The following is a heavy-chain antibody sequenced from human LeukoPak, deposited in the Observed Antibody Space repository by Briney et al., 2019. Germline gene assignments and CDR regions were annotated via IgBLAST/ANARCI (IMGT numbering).Heavy chain of an antibody. CDR2: IYYSGST. D-gene: IGHD3-10*01. V-gene: IGHV4-59*01. Sequence: PAETESLICTVSGASISNYYWSWIRRPPGKGLEWIGYIYYSGSTIYNPSLKSRVTITVDTSKNQFSLKLNSVTAADTAVYFCARNDGSGSYYNVAFDIWGHERLVTVSS. CDR1: GASISNYY. J-gene: IGHJ3*02. CDR3: ARNDGSGSYYNVAFDI.